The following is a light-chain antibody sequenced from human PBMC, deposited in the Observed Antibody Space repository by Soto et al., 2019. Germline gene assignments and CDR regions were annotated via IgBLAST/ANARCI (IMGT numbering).Light chain of an antibody. Sequence: EIVMTQSPATLSVSPGERATLSCRASQSISSSYLAWYQQKPGQAPRLLIYDASSRATGIPDRFSGSASGTDFTLTISRLEPEDLGVYYCQQYGYSPPWTFGQGTKVDIK. V-gene: IGKV3-20*01. CDR1: QSISSSY. J-gene: IGKJ1*01. CDR3: QQYGYSPPWT. CDR2: DAS.